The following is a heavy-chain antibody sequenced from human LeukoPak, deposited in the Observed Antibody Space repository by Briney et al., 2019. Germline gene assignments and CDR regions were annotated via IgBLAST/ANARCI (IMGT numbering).Heavy chain of an antibody. Sequence: GGSLRLSCAAPGFTFSSYWMNWVRQAPGKGLEWVSYISSSGSTFYYPDSVKGRFTISRDNAKNSLYLQMNSLRAEDTAVYYCARDRYDSSGSHLDYWGQGTLVTVSS. CDR2: ISSSGSTF. D-gene: IGHD3-22*01. J-gene: IGHJ4*02. CDR1: GFTFSSYW. CDR3: ARDRYDSSGSHLDY. V-gene: IGHV3-48*04.